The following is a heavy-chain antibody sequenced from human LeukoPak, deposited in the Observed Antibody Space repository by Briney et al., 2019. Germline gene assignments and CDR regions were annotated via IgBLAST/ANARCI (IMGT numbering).Heavy chain of an antibody. CDR3: ARDHSSSWTFDY. J-gene: IGHJ4*02. CDR1: GFTFSRYG. D-gene: IGHD6-13*01. CDR2: IWSDGSNK. V-gene: IGHV3-33*01. Sequence: GGSLRLSCAASGFTFSRYGMHWVRQAPGKGLEWVAIIWSDGSNKYYADSVKGRFTISRDNSKNTLYLQMNSLRDEDTAVYYCARDHSSSWTFDYWGQGTLVTVSS.